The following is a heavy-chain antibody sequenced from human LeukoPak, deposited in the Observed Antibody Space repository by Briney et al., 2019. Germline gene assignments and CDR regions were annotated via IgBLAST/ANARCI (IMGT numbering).Heavy chain of an antibody. D-gene: IGHD3-16*02. CDR3: ARDGCDYVWGSYRHNWFDP. Sequence: SVKVSCKASGGTFSSYAISWVRQAPGQGLEWMGGIIPIFGTANYAQKFQGRVTITADESTSTAYMELSSLRSEDTAVYYCARDGCDYVWGSYRHNWFDPWGQGTLVTVSS. V-gene: IGHV1-69*13. CDR2: IIPIFGTA. CDR1: GGTFSSYA. J-gene: IGHJ5*02.